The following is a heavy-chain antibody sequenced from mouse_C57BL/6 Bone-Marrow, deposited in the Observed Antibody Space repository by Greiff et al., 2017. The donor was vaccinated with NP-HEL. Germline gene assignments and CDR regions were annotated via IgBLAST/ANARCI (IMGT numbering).Heavy chain of an antibody. CDR3: VRGPGRIHYYGSSEDYAMDY. Sequence: EVQLVESGGGLVQPKGSLKLSCAASGFTFNTYAMHWVRQAPGKGLEWVARIRSKSSNYATYYADSVKDRFTISRDDSQSMLYLQMNNLKTEDTAMYYCVRGPGRIHYYGSSEDYAMDYWGQGTSVTVSS. V-gene: IGHV10-3*01. D-gene: IGHD1-1*01. J-gene: IGHJ4*01. CDR1: GFTFNTYA. CDR2: IRSKSSNYAT.